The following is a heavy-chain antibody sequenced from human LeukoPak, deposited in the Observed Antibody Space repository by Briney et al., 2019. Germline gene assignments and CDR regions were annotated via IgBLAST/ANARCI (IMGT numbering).Heavy chain of an antibody. CDR2: IIPIFGTA. V-gene: IGHV1-69*05. CDR3: ARAGYCSSTSCPTDYYYYGMDV. Sequence: SVKVSCKASGATFSSYAISWVRQAPGQGLEWMGGIIPIFGTANYAQKLQGRVTMTTDTSTSTAYMELRSLRSDDTAVYYCARAGYCSSTSCPTDYYYYGMDVWGQGTTVTVSS. J-gene: IGHJ6*02. CDR1: GATFSSYA. D-gene: IGHD2-2*01.